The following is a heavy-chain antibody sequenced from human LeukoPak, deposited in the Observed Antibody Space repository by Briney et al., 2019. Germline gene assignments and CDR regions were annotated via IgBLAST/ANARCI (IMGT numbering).Heavy chain of an antibody. J-gene: IGHJ4*02. CDR3: ARVPHSVEGSMKAVFIHYFDY. D-gene: IGHD3-22*01. V-gene: IGHV4-38-2*01. CDR2: IDHSGNT. CDR1: GYSINRGYC. Sequence: SETLSLTCAVSGYSINRGYCWGWIRQSPGKGLEWIGGIDHSGNTHYNPSLKNRVTILADTSKNEFSLKLSSVTATDTAVYYCARVPHSVEGSMKAVFIHYFDYWGQGSLVTVSS.